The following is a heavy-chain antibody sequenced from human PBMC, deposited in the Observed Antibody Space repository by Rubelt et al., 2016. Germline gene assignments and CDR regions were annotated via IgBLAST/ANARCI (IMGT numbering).Heavy chain of an antibody. J-gene: IGHJ4*02. CDR1: GGTFRSYA. Sequence: QVQLVQSGAELKKPESSVKVSCKASGGTFRSYAISWVRQAPGQGLEWMGGIIPIFGTATYAQKFQGRVTIIADESTSTYERELSSLRSEGTAVDDCARRQQLGPFDYWGQGTLVTVSS. CDR2: IIPIFGTA. D-gene: IGHD6-13*01. V-gene: IGHV1-69*01. CDR3: ARRQQLGPFDY.